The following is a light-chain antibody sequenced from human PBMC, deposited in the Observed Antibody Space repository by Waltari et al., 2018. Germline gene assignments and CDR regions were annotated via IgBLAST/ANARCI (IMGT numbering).Light chain of an antibody. Sequence: QSVLTQPPSASGTPRQRVTISCSGSDSNIGKNPINWYQQVPGTAPKAVIYHNNERPSGVPDRFSVSKSGTSASLAISGLQSEDEGDYYCAVWDDSLDGPVFGGGTKLTVL. CDR1: DSNIGKNP. V-gene: IGLV1-44*01. CDR3: AVWDDSLDGPV. J-gene: IGLJ3*02. CDR2: HNN.